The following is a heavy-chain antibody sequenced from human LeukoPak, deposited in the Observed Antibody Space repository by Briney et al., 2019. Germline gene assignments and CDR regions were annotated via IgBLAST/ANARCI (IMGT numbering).Heavy chain of an antibody. Sequence: GGSLRLSCAASGFTFSDHYVDWVRQAPGKGLEWVGRTRKKVNSYTTEYAASVRGRFTISRDDSKNSLYLQMNSLKAEDTAVYFCARVGGDTGRSFDYWGQGTLVTVSS. D-gene: IGHD5-18*01. V-gene: IGHV3-72*01. J-gene: IGHJ4*02. CDR2: TRKKVNSYTT. CDR1: GFTFSDHY. CDR3: ARVGGDTGRSFDY.